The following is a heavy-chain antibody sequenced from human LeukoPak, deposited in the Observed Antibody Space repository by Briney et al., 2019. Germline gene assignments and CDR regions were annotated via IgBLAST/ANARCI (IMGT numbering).Heavy chain of an antibody. CDR3: AKDGLLSPQLGELLPYYFDY. CDR1: GFTFSSYA. CDR2: ISGSGGST. J-gene: IGHJ4*02. Sequence: GGSLRLSCAASGFTFSSYAMSWVRQAPGKGLEWVSAISGSGGSTYYADSVKGRFTISRDNSKNTLYLQMNSLRAEDTAVYYCAKDGLLSPQLGELLPYYFDYWGQGTLVTVSS. V-gene: IGHV3-23*01. D-gene: IGHD3-10*01.